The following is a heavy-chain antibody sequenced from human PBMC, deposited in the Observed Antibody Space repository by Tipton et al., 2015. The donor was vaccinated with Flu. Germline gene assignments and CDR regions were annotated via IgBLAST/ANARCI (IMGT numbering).Heavy chain of an antibody. Sequence: TLSLTCSVSGDYIDGRHSWGWVRQPPGKGLEWIGNIHRGGNAYYNASLKSRLTMPVDGSRNQFSLKLTSVIASDTAVYYCARRDYSNYVSEPKNWFDSWGLGSLVTVSS. J-gene: IGHJ5*01. D-gene: IGHD4-11*01. CDR2: IHRGGNA. CDR1: GDYIDGRHS. CDR3: ARRDYSNYVSEPKNWFDS. V-gene: IGHV4-38-2*01.